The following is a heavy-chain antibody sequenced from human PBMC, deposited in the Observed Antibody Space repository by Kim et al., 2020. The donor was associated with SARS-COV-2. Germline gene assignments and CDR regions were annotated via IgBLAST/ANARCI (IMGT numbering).Heavy chain of an antibody. J-gene: IGHJ4*02. CDR3: TRGRHITVTASVLGDY. D-gene: IGHD3-22*01. V-gene: IGHV3-30-3*01. CDR1: GFTFSSYT. CDR2: ISYDGSNK. Sequence: GGSLRLSCAASGFTFSSYTMHWVRQAPGKGLEWVAVISYDGSNKYYADSVKGRFTISRDNSKNTLYLQMNSLRAEDTAIYYCTRGRHITVTASVLGDYWGQGTLVTVSS.